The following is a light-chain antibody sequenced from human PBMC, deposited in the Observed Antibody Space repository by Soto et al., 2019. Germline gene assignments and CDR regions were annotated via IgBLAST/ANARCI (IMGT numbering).Light chain of an antibody. J-gene: IGKJ5*01. CDR3: QQYDSLPIT. CDR1: QDISNY. CDR2: DAS. V-gene: IGKV1-33*01. Sequence: IQLTQSPSSLPESIGDRVTITCQASQDISNYLNWYQQKPGKAPELLINDASNLEMGVPSRFSGVGSGTDFTFTISSLQPEDIATYFCQQYDSLPITFGQGTRLANK.